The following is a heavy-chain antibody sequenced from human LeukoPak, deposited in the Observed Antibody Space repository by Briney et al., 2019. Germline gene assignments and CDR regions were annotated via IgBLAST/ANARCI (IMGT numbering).Heavy chain of an antibody. D-gene: IGHD2-2*01. V-gene: IGHV1-2*02. CDR2: LNPNGGGT. CDR3: AAVVGYCSSTSCPGLDFDY. J-gene: IGHJ4*02. CDR1: GYKFTDYY. Sequence: ASVKVSCKASGYKFTDYYIYWVRQAPGQGLEWMGWLNPNGGGTNFAQKFQGKVTMTRDTSISTAYMELRRLRSDDTAVYYCAAVVGYCSSTSCPGLDFDYWGQGTLVTVSS.